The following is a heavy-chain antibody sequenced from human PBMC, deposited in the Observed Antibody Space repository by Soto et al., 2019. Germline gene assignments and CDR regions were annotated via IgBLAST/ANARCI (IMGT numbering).Heavy chain of an antibody. D-gene: IGHD3-3*01. V-gene: IGHV3-23*01. J-gene: IGHJ2*01. Sequence: EVQLFESGGGLVQTGGSLRLSCARSGFTFINYAMNWVRHAPWKGLEWVSTISGGGDATFFADSERGRFTTSRDNSKKTVSLQMNNMGVDDTAAYFCARKIPGSTRRPEWWYFDIWGRGPKVAFSS. CDR2: ISGGGDAT. CDR3: ARKIPGSTRRPEWWYFDI. CDR1: GFTFINYA.